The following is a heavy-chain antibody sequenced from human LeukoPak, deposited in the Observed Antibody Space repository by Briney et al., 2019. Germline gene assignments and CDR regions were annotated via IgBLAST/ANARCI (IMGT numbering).Heavy chain of an antibody. CDR3: AREDYGLGYFDY. D-gene: IGHD4-17*01. CDR2: INPSGGST. CDR1: GYTFTSYY. J-gene: IGHJ4*02. V-gene: IGHV1-46*01. Sequence: ASVKVSCKASGYTFTSYYMHWVRQAPGQGLEWMGIINPSGGSTSYAQKFQSRVTMTRDTSTSTVYMELSSLRSEDTAVYYCAREDYGLGYFDYWGQGTLVTVSS.